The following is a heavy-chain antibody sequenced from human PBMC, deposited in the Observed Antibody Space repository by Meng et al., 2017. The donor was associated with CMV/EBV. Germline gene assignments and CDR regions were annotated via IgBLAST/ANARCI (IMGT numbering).Heavy chain of an antibody. CDR1: GYTFTGYY. J-gene: IGHJ4*02. V-gene: IGHV1-46*01. CDR2: INPSGGST. CDR3: ARWGPIAVAGHPVFDY. Sequence: QVQLVQSGAEVKKPGASVKVSCKASGYTFTGYYMHWVRQAPGQGLEWMGWINPSGGSTSYAQKFQGRVTMTRDTSTSTVYMELSSLRSEDTAVYYCARWGPIAVAGHPVFDYWGQGTLVTVSS. D-gene: IGHD6-19*01.